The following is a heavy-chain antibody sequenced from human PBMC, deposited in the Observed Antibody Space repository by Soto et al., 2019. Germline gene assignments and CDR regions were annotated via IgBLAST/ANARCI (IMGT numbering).Heavy chain of an antibody. Sequence: PGGSLRLSCAASGFNFRDYAMSWVRQAPGKGQEWLSSISYSGDTQYVDSVKGRFTISRDNSKNTMYLQMNSLRAEDTAVYYCATLNNPPESNDYWGQETPVTVSS. D-gene: IGHD3-10*01. CDR3: ATLNNPPESNDY. J-gene: IGHJ4*02. CDR1: GFNFRDYA. CDR2: ISYSGDT. V-gene: IGHV3-23*01.